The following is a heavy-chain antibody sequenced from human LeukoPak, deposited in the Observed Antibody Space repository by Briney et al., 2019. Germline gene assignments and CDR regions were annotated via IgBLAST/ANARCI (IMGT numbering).Heavy chain of an antibody. CDR3: AREGDYYDSSGYYSPFDY. Sequence: SVKVSCKASGGTFSSYAICWVRQAPGQGLEWMGRIIPILGIANYAQKFQGRVTITADKSTSTAYMELSSLRSGDTAVYYCAREGDYYDSSGYYSPFDYWGQGTLVTVSS. J-gene: IGHJ4*02. CDR2: IIPILGIA. D-gene: IGHD3-22*01. CDR1: GGTFSSYA. V-gene: IGHV1-69*04.